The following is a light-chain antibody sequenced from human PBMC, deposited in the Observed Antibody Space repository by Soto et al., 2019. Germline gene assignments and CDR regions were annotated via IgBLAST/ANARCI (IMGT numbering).Light chain of an antibody. V-gene: IGKV1-9*01. CDR1: QGNTNY. Sequence: DVQLIQSPSFLSASVVDIITITCRASQGNTNYLAWYQQKTWKAPKPMIYTASTLKSGVTYRFSGSGAGAAFTLTITGLQPEDFATYICQHFNTAPWTFVQGTQVEIK. CDR2: TAS. CDR3: QHFNTAPWT. J-gene: IGKJ1*01.